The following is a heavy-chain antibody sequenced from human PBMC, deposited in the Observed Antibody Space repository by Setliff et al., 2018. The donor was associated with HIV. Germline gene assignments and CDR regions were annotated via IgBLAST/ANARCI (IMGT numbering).Heavy chain of an antibody. J-gene: IGHJ4*02. CDR3: ATLPAAIVSSTYYFDY. Sequence: PGGSLRLSCTASGFTFSRHAMTWVRQAPGKGLEWVSTIPSNSEYTIYADSVEGRFTISRDNNKNTLYLQMNSLRAEDTAVYYCATLPAAIVSSTYYFDYWGQGTLVTVSS. V-gene: IGHV3-23*01. CDR1: GFTFSRHA. D-gene: IGHD6-13*01. CDR2: IPSNSEYT.